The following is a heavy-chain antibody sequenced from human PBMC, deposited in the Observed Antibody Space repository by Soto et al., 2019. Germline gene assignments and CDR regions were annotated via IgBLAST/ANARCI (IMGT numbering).Heavy chain of an antibody. CDR3: ARPGSGYDVLTGRYFYYYHTVDV. V-gene: IGHV3-30-3*01. J-gene: IGHJ6*02. CDR1: GFLFNTYT. CDR2: ISHDGNTK. Sequence: GGSLRLSCAASGFLFNTYTMHWVRQPPGKGLEWVAVISHDGNTKDYADSVKGRFIISRDNSKNTVHLQMSSLRTEDTAVYYCARPGSGYDVLTGRYFYYYHTVDVWGQGTTVTVSS. D-gene: IGHD3-9*01.